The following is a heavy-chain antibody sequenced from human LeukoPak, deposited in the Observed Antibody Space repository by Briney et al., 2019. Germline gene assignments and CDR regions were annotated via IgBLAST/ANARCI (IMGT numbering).Heavy chain of an antibody. V-gene: IGHV4-61*01. J-gene: IGHJ1*01. D-gene: IGHD2-2*01. CDR1: GGSANSGSYY. CDR2: IYYSGST. CDR3: ARQAAAIEYFQH. Sequence: SETLSLTCTVSGGSANSGSYYWNWIRQPPGKGLEWIGYIYYSGSTNYNPSLKSRVTISVDTSKNQFSLKLSSVTAADTAVYYCARQAAAIEYFQHWGQGTLVTVSS.